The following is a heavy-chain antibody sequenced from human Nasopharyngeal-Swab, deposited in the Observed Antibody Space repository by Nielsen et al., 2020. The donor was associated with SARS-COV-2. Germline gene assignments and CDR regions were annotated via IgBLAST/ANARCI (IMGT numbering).Heavy chain of an antibody. CDR1: GFTFSSYA. CDR2: ISGSGGST. CDR3: AKHPIRIYYYYMDV. V-gene: IGHV3-23*01. Sequence: GGSLRLSCAASGFTFSSYAMSWVRQAPGKGLEWVSAISGSGGSTYYADSVKGRFTISRDNSKTTLYLQMNSLRAEDTAVYYCAKHPIRIYYYYMDVWGKGTTVTVSS. D-gene: IGHD2/OR15-2a*01. J-gene: IGHJ6*03.